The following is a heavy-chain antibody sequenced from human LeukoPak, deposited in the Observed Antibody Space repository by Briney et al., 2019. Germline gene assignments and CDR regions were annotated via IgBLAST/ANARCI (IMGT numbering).Heavy chain of an antibody. Sequence: ASVKVSCKASGYTFTAYYMHWVRQAPGQGLEWMGWINPKSGATTYAQKFQDRVTLTRDTSINTAYMDLSGLTSDDTAVFYCAKGATEGYYYYYGLDVWGQGTTVTVSS. CDR1: GYTFTAYY. CDR3: AKGATEGYYYYYGLDV. J-gene: IGHJ6*02. V-gene: IGHV1-2*02. CDR2: INPKSGAT.